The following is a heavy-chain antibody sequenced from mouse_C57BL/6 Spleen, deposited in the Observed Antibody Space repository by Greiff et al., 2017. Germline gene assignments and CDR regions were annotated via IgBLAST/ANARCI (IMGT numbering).Heavy chain of an antibody. CDR1: GFTFPDYY. J-gene: IGHJ3*01. CDR3: ARHYGSSPSWFAD. D-gene: IGHD1-1*01. CDR2: IRNTANGYTT. Sequence: EVKLVESGGGLVQPGGSLSLSCAASGFTFPDYYMSWVRQPPGKALEWLGFIRNTANGYTTEYNATVKGRFTISRDNSQSILYLQMNAMRADDSATYYCARHYGSSPSWFADWGQGTLVTVSA. V-gene: IGHV7-3*01.